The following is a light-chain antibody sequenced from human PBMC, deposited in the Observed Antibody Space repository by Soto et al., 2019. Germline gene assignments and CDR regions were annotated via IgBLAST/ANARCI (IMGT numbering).Light chain of an antibody. CDR3: SSYTSTSTYV. Sequence: QSVLTQPASVSGSPGQSITISCTGTSSDVDAYNYVSWYQHHPGKAPKLIIYDVSNRPSGVSNRFSGSKSGNTASLTISGLQFEDEADYHCSSYTSTSTYVFGIGTKVTVL. CDR1: SSDVDAYNY. V-gene: IGLV2-14*03. J-gene: IGLJ1*01. CDR2: DVS.